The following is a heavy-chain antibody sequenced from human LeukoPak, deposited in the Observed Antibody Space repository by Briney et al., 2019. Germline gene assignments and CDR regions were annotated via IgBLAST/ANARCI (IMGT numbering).Heavy chain of an antibody. V-gene: IGHV5-51*01. CDR1: GYSFTSYW. D-gene: IGHD3-3*01. CDR2: IYPGDSHT. J-gene: IGHJ4*02. CDR3: ARSTGGIYDFWSGPNLHY. Sequence: GESLKISCKGSGYSFTSYWIDWVRQVPGKGLEWMGIIYPGDSHTIYSPSFQGQVTISVDTSISTAYLRWSSLKASDTAMYYCARSTGGIYDFWSGPNLHYWGQGTLVSVSS.